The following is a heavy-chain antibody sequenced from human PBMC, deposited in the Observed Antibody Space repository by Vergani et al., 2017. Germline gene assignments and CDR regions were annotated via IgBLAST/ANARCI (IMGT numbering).Heavy chain of an antibody. D-gene: IGHD1-1*01. CDR2: IYYSGST. CDR3: ARGGLERRIFDY. J-gene: IGHJ4*02. CDR1: GGSFSGYY. V-gene: IGHV4-34*11. Sequence: QVQLQQWGAGLLKPSETLSLTCAVYGGSFSGYYWSWIRQPPGKGLEWIGYIYYSGSTNYNPSLKSRVTISVDTSKNQFSLKLSSVTAADTAVYYCARGGLERRIFDYWGQGTLVTVSS.